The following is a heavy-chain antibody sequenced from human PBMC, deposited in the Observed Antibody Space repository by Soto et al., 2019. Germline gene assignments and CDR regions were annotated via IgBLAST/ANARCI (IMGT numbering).Heavy chain of an antibody. J-gene: IGHJ4*02. V-gene: IGHV3-48*01. CDR3: ARVAYSYDSSGYFY. CDR1: GFTFSSYS. CDR2: ISSSSSTK. Sequence: EVQLVESGGGLVQPGGSLRLSCAASGFTFSSYSMNWVRQAPGKGLEWVSYISSSSSTKHYADSVKGRFTISRDNAKNSLYLQMNSLRAEDTAVYYCARVAYSYDSSGYFYWGQGTLVTVSS. D-gene: IGHD3-22*01.